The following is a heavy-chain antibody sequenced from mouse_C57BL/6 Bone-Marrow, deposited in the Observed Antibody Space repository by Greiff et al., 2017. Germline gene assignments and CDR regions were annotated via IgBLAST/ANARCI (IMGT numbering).Heavy chain of an antibody. D-gene: IGHD2-3*01. Sequence: EVQGVESGEGLVKPGGSLKLSCAASGFTFSSYAMSWVRQTPEKRLEWVAYISSGGDYIYYADTVKGRFTISRDNARNTLYLQMSSLKSEDTAMYYCTRDIYEGYYVWYFDVWGTGTTVTVSS. J-gene: IGHJ1*03. CDR3: TRDIYEGYYVWYFDV. CDR1: GFTFSSYA. CDR2: ISSGGDYI. V-gene: IGHV5-9-1*02.